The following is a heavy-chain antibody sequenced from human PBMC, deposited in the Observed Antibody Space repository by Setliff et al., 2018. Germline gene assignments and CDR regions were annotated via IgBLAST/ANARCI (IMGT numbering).Heavy chain of an antibody. V-gene: IGHV1-18*01. Sequence: ASVKVSCKASGYTFRNYAFAWVRQAPGQGLEWMGWISAYNGNTNYAQKLQGRVTMTTDTSTSTAYMELRSLRSDDTAVYYCARDATYYYDSSGYYSIWGQGTMVTVSS. CDR2: ISAYNGNT. J-gene: IGHJ3*02. CDR1: GYTFRNYA. D-gene: IGHD3-22*01. CDR3: ARDATYYYDSSGYYSI.